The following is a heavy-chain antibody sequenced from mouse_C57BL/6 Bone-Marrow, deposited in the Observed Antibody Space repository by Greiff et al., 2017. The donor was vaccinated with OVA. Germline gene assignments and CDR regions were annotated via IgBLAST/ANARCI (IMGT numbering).Heavy chain of an antibody. CDR1: GFTFSSYT. V-gene: IGHV5-9*01. D-gene: IGHD1-2*01. J-gene: IGHJ3*01. CDR2: ISGGGGNT. CDR3: ASLHPAWFAY. Sequence: EVQLVESGGGLVKPGGSLKLSCAASGFTFSSYTMSWVRQTPEKRLEWVATISGGGGNTYYPDSVKGRFTISRDNAKNTLYLQMSSLRSEDTALYYCASLHPAWFAYWGQGTLVTVSA.